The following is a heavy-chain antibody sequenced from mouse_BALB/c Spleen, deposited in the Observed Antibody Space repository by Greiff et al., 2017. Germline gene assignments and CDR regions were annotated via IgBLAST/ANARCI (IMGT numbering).Heavy chain of an antibody. CDR2: IWGNDNK. CDR1: GFSLSTYGIG. V-gene: IGHV8-11*01. Sequence: QVTLKVSGPGILQPSQTLSLTCSFSGFSLSTYGIGVGWIRQPSGKGLEWLAHIWGNDNKYYNTALKSRLTISKDTSNNQVFLKIASVDTADTATYYCARKGNYRYDGGYFDVWGAGTTVTVSS. D-gene: IGHD2-14*01. CDR3: ARKGNYRYDGGYFDV. J-gene: IGHJ1*01.